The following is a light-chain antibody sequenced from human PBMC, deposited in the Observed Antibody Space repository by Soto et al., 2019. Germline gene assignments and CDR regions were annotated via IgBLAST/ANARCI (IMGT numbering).Light chain of an antibody. CDR2: GNN. J-gene: IGLJ2*01. CDR3: QSYDSSLSGHVV. CDR1: SSDIGAGYR. V-gene: IGLV1-40*01. Sequence: QSVLTQPPSVSGAPGERVTISCTGSSSDIGAGYRVRWYQQVPGTAPKLLIYGNNNRPSGVPDRFSGSKSGTSASLAITGLQADDEADYYCQSYDSSLSGHVVFGGGTKLTVL.